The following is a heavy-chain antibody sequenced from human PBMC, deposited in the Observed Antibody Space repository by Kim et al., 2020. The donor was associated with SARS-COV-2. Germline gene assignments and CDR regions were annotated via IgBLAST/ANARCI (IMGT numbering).Heavy chain of an antibody. CDR1: GGSFSGYY. D-gene: IGHD3-9*01. J-gene: IGHJ4*02. CDR3: ARGPKYYDILTGYYNPTTCFDY. CDR2: INHSGST. Sequence: SETLSLTCAVYGGSFSGYYWSWIRQPPGKGLEWIGEINHSGSTNYNPSLKSRVTISVDTSKNQFSLKLSSVTAADTAVYYCARGPKYYDILTGYYNPTTCFDYWGQGTLVTVSS. V-gene: IGHV4-34*01.